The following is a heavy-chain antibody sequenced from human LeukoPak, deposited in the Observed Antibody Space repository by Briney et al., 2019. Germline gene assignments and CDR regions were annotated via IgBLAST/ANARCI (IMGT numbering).Heavy chain of an antibody. Sequence: ASVKVSCKAPGYTFTGYYMHWVRQAPGQGLEWMGWINPNSGGTNYAQKFQGRVTMTRDTSISTAYMELSRLRSDDTAVYYCASFYDYVWGSYRYDLDYWGQGTLVTVSS. CDR2: INPNSGGT. J-gene: IGHJ4*02. CDR3: ASFYDYVWGSYRYDLDY. V-gene: IGHV1-2*02. D-gene: IGHD3-16*02. CDR1: GYTFTGYY.